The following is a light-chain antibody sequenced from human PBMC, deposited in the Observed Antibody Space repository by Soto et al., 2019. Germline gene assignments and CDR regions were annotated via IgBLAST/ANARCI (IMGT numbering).Light chain of an antibody. CDR3: QQYMSSVT. CDR1: QSVDTTF. Sequence: EIVLTQSPGSLSLSPGQRATLSCRASQSVDTTFFAWYQKKPGQAPRLLIYGASKTATGIPDRFSGSGSGTDFTLIIIRLEPEDFAVYYCQQYMSSVTFGQGTKVEIK. V-gene: IGKV3-20*01. J-gene: IGKJ1*01. CDR2: GAS.